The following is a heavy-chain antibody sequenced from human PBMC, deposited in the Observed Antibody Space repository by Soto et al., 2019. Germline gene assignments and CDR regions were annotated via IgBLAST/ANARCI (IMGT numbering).Heavy chain of an antibody. CDR3: AREGGQWLVRMTS. CDR1: GFTFSNYS. V-gene: IGHV3-21*01. CDR2: ISSRSRSI. Sequence: VQLVESGGGLVKPGGSLRVSCAASGFTFSNYSMNWVRQTPGKGLEWVSSISSRSRSIFYAGSVKGRFTISRDNAKKSLYLQMNSLRAEDTAVYYCAREGGQWLVRMTSWGQGTLVTVSS. J-gene: IGHJ5*02. D-gene: IGHD6-19*01.